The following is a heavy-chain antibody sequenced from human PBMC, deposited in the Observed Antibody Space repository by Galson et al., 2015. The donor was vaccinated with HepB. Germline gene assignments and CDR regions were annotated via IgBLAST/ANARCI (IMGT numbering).Heavy chain of an antibody. CDR2: IYWDDDK. D-gene: IGHD3-3*02. V-gene: IGHV2-5*02. J-gene: IGHJ5*02. CDR1: GFSLSTSGVA. CDR3: ARSEPTNNIFGLLIQGDNCLDP. Sequence: ALVKPTQTLTLTCTFSGFSLSTSGVAVTWVRQPPGKALEWLALIYWDDDKRYSPSLKSRLTIAKDTSKNQVVLTMTDMDPEDTATYYCARSEPTNNIFGLLIQGDNCLDPWGQGGLVVVSS.